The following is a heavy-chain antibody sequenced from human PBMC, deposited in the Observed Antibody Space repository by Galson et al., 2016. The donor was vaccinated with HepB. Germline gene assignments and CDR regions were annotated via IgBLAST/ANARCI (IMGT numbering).Heavy chain of an antibody. J-gene: IGHJ6*02. D-gene: IGHD3-16*02. CDR3: ARDRGDYVWGSSRLVTAYYYGLDV. Sequence: SLRLSCADSGFTFSDNAMHWVRQAPGKGLEWVALISFDGTEKYYADSVRGRFTISRDNSKNTLYLQMKSLRADDTAVYYCARDRGDYVWGSSRLVTAYYYGLDVWGQRTTVTVSS. CDR1: GFTFSDNA. V-gene: IGHV3-30*04. CDR2: ISFDGTEK.